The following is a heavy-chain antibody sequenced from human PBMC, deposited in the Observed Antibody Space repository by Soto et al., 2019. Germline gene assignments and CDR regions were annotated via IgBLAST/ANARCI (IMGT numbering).Heavy chain of an antibody. Sequence: GGSLRLSCAASGFTFSSYGMHWVRQAPGKGLEWVAVIWYDGSNKYYADSVKGRFTISRDNSKNTLYLQMNSLRAEDTAVYYCAKGPEYDFWSDTNFDYWGQGTLVTVSS. J-gene: IGHJ4*02. V-gene: IGHV3-33*06. CDR1: GFTFSSYG. CDR2: IWYDGSNK. D-gene: IGHD3-3*01. CDR3: AKGPEYDFWSDTNFDY.